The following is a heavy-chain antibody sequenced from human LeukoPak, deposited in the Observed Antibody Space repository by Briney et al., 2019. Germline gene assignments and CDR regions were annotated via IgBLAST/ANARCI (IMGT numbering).Heavy chain of an antibody. Sequence: SSETLSLTCAVYGGSFSGFYWSWIRQPPGKGLEWIGEINHSGSTNYNPSLKSRVTISVDTSKNQFSLKLSSVTAADTAVYYCARGMNFGVVIPRAFDIWGQGTMVTVFS. CDR2: INHSGST. CDR1: GGSFSGFY. D-gene: IGHD3-3*01. J-gene: IGHJ3*02. CDR3: ARGMNFGVVIPRAFDI. V-gene: IGHV4-34*01.